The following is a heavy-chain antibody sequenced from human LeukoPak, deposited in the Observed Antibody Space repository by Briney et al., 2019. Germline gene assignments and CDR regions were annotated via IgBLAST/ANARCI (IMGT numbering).Heavy chain of an antibody. Sequence: GGSLRLSCAASEFTFSTYWMSWVRQAPGKGLEWVANIKQDGSEKYYVDSVRGRFTISRDNAKNSLYLQMNSLRAEDTAVYYCARDGVYSTSSADLWAQGPLVTVSS. J-gene: IGHJ5*02. CDR1: EFTFSTYW. CDR2: IKQDGSEK. CDR3: ARDGVYSTSSADL. V-gene: IGHV3-7*01. D-gene: IGHD6-6*01.